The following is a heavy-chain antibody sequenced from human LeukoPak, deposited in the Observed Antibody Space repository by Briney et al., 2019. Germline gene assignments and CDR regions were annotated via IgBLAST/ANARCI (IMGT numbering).Heavy chain of an antibody. J-gene: IGHJ4*02. Sequence: PSETLSLTCTVSGGSISSISYYWGWIRQPPGKGLEWIGSIYHSGSTYYNPSLKSRVTISVDTSKNQFSLKLSSVTAADTAVYYCARGSDYGGNFDYWGQGTLVTVSS. CDR1: GGSISSISYY. D-gene: IGHD4-17*01. CDR2: IYHSGST. CDR3: ARGSDYGGNFDY. V-gene: IGHV4-39*07.